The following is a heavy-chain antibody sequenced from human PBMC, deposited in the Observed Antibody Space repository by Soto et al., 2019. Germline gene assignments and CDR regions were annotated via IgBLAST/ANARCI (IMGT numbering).Heavy chain of an antibody. Sequence: GASVKVSANASGYTCIRYGISCVREAAGQGGDWMGGINDGNGNTKYSQKSQGRVTITRDTSASTAYMELRSLRSEDTAVYYRASGLEYYDSLTGSSRPDHYYYGMDVWGQGTTVTVSS. J-gene: IGHJ6*02. D-gene: IGHD3-9*01. V-gene: IGHV1-18*04. CDR2: INDGNGNT. CDR1: GYTCIRYG. CDR3: ASGLEYYDSLTGSSRPDHYYYGMDV.